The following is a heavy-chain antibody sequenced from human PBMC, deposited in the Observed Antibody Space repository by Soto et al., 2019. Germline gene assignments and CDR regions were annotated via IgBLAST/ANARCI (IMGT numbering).Heavy chain of an antibody. CDR3: ARELPTIFGVVIIHRDYFDY. V-gene: IGHV3-48*01. Sequence: GGSLRLSCAASGFTFSSYSMNWVRQAPGKGLEWVSYISSSSSTIYYADSVKGRFTISRDNAKNSLYLQMNSLRAEDTAVYYCARELPTIFGVVIIHRDYFDYWGQGTLVTVSS. D-gene: IGHD3-3*01. CDR1: GFTFSSYS. J-gene: IGHJ4*02. CDR2: ISSSSSTI.